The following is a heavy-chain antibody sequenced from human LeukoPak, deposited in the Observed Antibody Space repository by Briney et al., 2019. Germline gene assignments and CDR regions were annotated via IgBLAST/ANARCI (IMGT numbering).Heavy chain of an antibody. CDR2: IYTSGST. J-gene: IGHJ4*02. D-gene: IGHD5-24*01. CDR3: ARGGDGYGFDY. CDR1: GGSISSGSYY. V-gene: IGHV4-61*02. Sequence: SQTLSLTCTVSGGSISSGSYYWSWIRQPAGKGLEWIGRIYTSGSTNYNPSLKSRVTMSVDTSKNQFSLKLSSVTAADTAVYYCARGGDGYGFDYWGQGTLVTVSS.